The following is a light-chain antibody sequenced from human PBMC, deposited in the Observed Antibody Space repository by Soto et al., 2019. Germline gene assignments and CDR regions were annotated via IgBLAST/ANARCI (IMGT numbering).Light chain of an antibody. J-gene: IGKJ5*01. CDR2: AAS. CDR1: QSVSNK. Sequence: EIVMTQSPATLSVSPGERATLSCRASQSVSNKLVWYQQKPGQAPRLLIYAASTRATGIPARFSGSGSETEFTLTISSLEPGDFAIYYCQQRNDWQVTFGQGTRLEIK. V-gene: IGKV3-15*01. CDR3: QQRNDWQVT.